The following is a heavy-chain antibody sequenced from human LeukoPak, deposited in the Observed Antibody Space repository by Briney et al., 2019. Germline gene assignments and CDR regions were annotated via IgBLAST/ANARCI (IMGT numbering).Heavy chain of an antibody. CDR3: ARARYFDWLLYFDY. CDR2: IYYSGST. CDR1: GGSISSYY. D-gene: IGHD3-9*01. V-gene: IGHV4-59*01. Sequence: PSETLSLTCTVSGGSISSYYWSWIRQPPGKGLEWIGYIYYSGSTNYNPSLKSRVTISVDTSKNQFSLKLSSVTAADTAVYYCARARYFDWLLYFDYWGQGTLVTVSS. J-gene: IGHJ4*02.